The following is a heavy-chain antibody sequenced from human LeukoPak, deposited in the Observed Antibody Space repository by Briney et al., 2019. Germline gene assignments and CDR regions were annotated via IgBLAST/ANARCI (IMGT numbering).Heavy chain of an antibody. CDR1: GGSLSGYY. D-gene: IGHD3-10*01. V-gene: IGHV4-34*01. CDR2: INHSGST. CDR3: ARGFAYYYGSRSNKFDY. Sequence: KASETLSLTCAVYGGSLSGYYWSWIRQPPGKGLEWIGEINHSGSTNYNPSLKSRVTISVDTSKNQFSLKLSSVTAADTAVYYCARGFAYYYGSRSNKFDYWGQGTLVTVSS. J-gene: IGHJ4*02.